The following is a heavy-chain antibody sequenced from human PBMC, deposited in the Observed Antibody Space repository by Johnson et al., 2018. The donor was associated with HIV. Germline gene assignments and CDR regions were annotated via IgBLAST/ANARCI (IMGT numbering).Heavy chain of an antibody. V-gene: IGHV3-30*03. CDR1: GFTLSSYV. J-gene: IGHJ3*02. CDR3: ARVPEGDDDAFDI. CDR2: MSYDGSNK. D-gene: IGHD2-21*01. Sequence: QVQLVESGGGVVQPGRSLRLSCAVSGFTLSSYVMHWVRQAPGKGLEWVAVMSYDGSNKYYADSVKGRFTISRDNSKNTLYLQMNSLRAEDTAVYYGARVPEGDDDAFDIWCQGTMVTVSS.